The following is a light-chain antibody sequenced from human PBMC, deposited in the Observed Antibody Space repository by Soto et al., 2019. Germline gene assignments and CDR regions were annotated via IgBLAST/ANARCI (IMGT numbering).Light chain of an antibody. CDR2: GAS. J-gene: IGKJ4*02. Sequence: ETVLTQSPATLSVSPGERATLSCRASQSVSHSSLAWCQQRPGQSPMHRIYGASSRATGSPNRFSGRGSGTDFTRSISRLEAEDFAVYYCQQFAGSFGGGTKVDIK. V-gene: IGKV3-20*01. CDR1: QSVSHSS. CDR3: QQFAGS.